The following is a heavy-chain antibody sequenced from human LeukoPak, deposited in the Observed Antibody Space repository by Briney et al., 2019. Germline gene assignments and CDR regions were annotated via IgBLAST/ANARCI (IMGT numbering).Heavy chain of an antibody. D-gene: IGHD1-26*01. CDR3: ARVRGSYSTDY. Sequence: GGSLRLSXAASGFTFSDYYMSWIRQAPGQGLEWVSHISTTGNSIYYADSVKGRFTISRDNAKNSLYLQMNSLRAEDTAVYYCARVRGSYSTDYWGQGTLVTVSS. CDR2: ISTTGNSI. V-gene: IGHV3-11*04. CDR1: GFTFSDYY. J-gene: IGHJ4*02.